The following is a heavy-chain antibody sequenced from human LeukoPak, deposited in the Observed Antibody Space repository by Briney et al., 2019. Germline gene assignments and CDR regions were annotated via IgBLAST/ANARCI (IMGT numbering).Heavy chain of an antibody. CDR3: ARYCSSTSCYTGPADAFDI. D-gene: IGHD2-2*02. CDR1: GGSISRGGYS. CDR2: IYHSGST. J-gene: IGHJ3*02. Sequence: LQTLSLTCAVSGGSISRGGYSWSWIRQPPGKGLEWIGYIYHSGSTYYNPSLKSRVTISVDRSKNQFSLKLSSVTAADTAVYYCARYCSSTSCYTGPADAFDIWGQGTMVTVSS. V-gene: IGHV4-30-2*01.